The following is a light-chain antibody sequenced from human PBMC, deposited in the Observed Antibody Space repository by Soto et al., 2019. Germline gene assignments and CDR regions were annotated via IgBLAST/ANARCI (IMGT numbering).Light chain of an antibody. CDR3: QQHNQWPLP. J-gene: IGKJ5*01. Sequence: EMVRTRVAAGRCGSTREKASLSCRASQSAGNFLAWYQQKPGQAPRLLIYYISTRATGIPARFSGSGSGTEFTLTINSLQSEDSAADYCQQHNQWPLPFGQWMLLQIK. CDR1: QSAGNF. CDR2: YIS. V-gene: IGKV3D-15*01.